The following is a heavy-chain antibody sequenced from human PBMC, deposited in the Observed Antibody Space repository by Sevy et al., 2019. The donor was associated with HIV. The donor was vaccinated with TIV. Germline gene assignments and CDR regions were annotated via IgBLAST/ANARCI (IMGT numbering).Heavy chain of an antibody. Sequence: SETLSLTCAVYGESFSNYYWSWIRLSPGKGLESIGEIDHSGRSDYNPSLKGRFTMSVDTSKNQFSLKLTSVTAADTAVYYCARGPKPLRSDYGDYRGVGYYFDSWGQGTLVTVSS. CDR1: GESFSNYY. CDR3: ARGPKPLRSDYGDYRGVGYYFDS. CDR2: IDHSGRS. J-gene: IGHJ4*02. D-gene: IGHD4-17*01. V-gene: IGHV4-34*01.